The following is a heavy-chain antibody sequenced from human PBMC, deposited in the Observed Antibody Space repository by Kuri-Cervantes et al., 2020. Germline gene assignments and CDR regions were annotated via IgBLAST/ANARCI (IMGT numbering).Heavy chain of an antibody. Sequence: GESLKISCAASGFTFSSYAMNWVRQAPGKGLEWVSDISNSGGSTHYADSVKGRFTISRDNAKSSLYLQMNSLRAEDTAVYYCARDSGNYLQRSREGDFDYWGQGTLVTVSS. CDR1: GFTFSSYA. CDR2: ISNSGGST. D-gene: IGHD1-26*01. V-gene: IGHV3-23*01. J-gene: IGHJ4*02. CDR3: ARDSGNYLQRSREGDFDY.